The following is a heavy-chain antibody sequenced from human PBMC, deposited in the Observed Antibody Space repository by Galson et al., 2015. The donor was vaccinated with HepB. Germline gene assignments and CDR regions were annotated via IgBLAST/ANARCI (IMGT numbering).Heavy chain of an antibody. D-gene: IGHD2-15*01. CDR3: ARDAHKLSDAFDI. Sequence: SLRLSCAASGFAFSSYAMSWVRQAPGKGLEWVSAISGSGGSTYYADSVKGRFTTSRDNSKNTLYLQMNSLRAEDTAVYYCARDAHKLSDAFDIWGQGTMVTVSS. CDR1: GFAFSSYA. V-gene: IGHV3-23*01. CDR2: ISGSGGST. J-gene: IGHJ3*02.